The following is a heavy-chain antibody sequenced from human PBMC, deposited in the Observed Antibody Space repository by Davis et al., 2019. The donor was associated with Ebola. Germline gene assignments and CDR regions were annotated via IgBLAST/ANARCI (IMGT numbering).Heavy chain of an antibody. J-gene: IGHJ4*02. CDR1: GFTFSSYA. V-gene: IGHV3-23*01. CDR2: ISGSGGST. Sequence: GESLKIFCAASGFTFSSYAMSWVRQAPGKGLEWVSAISGSGGSTYYADSVKGRFTISRDNSKNTLYLQMNSLRAEDTAVYYCARSGGYSSGWCDYWGQGTLVTVSS. CDR3: ARSGGYSSGWCDY. D-gene: IGHD6-19*01.